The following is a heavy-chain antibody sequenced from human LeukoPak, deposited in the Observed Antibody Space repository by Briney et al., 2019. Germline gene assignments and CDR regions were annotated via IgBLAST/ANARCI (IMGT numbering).Heavy chain of an antibody. V-gene: IGHV1-2*04. CDR3: ARDRGAYYYGSGSYYILYYFDY. CDR1: GYTFPGYY. D-gene: IGHD3-10*01. J-gene: IGHJ4*02. CDR2: SNPNRGGT. Sequence: SVKVSCMASGYTFPGYYMHWVRQAPGQGLGWIGWSNPNRGGTNYVQKFQGWVTMTRDTSISTAYMELSRLRSDDTAVYYCARDRGAYYYGSGSYYILYYFDYWGQGTLVTVSS.